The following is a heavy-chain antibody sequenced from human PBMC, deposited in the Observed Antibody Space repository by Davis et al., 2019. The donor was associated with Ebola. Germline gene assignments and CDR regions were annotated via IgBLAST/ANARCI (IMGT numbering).Heavy chain of an antibody. CDR1: GYTFSELS. V-gene: IGHV1-24*01. CDR2: FDPEDGET. CDR3: ASTTSMESTYFYYYALDV. J-gene: IGHJ6*02. D-gene: IGHD2-21*01. Sequence: AASVKVSCKASGYTFSELSMHWVRQAPGKGLEWMGGFDPEDGETIYAQKFQGRVTLTTDTSRSTAYMELRSLRSDDTAVYFCASTTSMESTYFYYYALDVWGQGTTVTVSS.